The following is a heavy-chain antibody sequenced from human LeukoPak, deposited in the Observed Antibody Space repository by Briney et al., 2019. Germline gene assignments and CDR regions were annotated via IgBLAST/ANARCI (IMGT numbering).Heavy chain of an antibody. CDR1: GFTFSSYW. D-gene: IGHD3-22*01. CDR3: AKDPRYYDSSGYYPSEYFQH. J-gene: IGHJ1*01. V-gene: IGHV3-74*01. Sequence: GGSLRLSCAASGFTFSSYWMHWVRQAPGKGLVWVSRINSDGSSTSYADSVKGRFTISRDNSKNTLYLQMNSLRAEDTAVYYCAKDPRYYDSSGYYPSEYFQHWGQGTLVTVSS. CDR2: INSDGSST.